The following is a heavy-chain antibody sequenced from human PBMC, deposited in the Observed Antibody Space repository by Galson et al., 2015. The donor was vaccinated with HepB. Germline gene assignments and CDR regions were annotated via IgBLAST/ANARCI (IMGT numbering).Heavy chain of an antibody. D-gene: IGHD5-24*01. J-gene: IGHJ4*02. CDR2: INAGNVNAGNVNT. CDR3: ARDGGLGYNLDY. Sequence: SVKVSCKASGYAFTSYAVHWVRQAPGQRLEWMGWINAGNVNAGNVNTKYSQKFQGRVTISRDTSASTAYMELSSLRSEDTAFYYCARDGGLGYNLDYWGQGTLVTVSS. V-gene: IGHV1-3*01. CDR1: GYAFTSYA.